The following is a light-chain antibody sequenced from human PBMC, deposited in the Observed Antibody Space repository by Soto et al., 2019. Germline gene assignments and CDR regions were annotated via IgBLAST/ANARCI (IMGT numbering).Light chain of an antibody. CDR3: QSYDSSLSGSGV. CDR2: SHN. Sequence: QLVLTQPPSVSGAPGQTVTISCTGSTSNIGAGYDVHWYQQLPGTAPRLLISSHNNRPSGVPDRFFGSKSGTPASLTIIGLQDEDEADYYCQSYDSSLSGSGVFGGGTKLTVL. CDR1: TSNIGAGYD. V-gene: IGLV1-40*01. J-gene: IGLJ3*02.